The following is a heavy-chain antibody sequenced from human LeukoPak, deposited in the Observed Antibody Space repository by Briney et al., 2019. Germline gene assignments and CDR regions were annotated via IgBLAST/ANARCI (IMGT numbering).Heavy chain of an antibody. V-gene: IGHV1-69*13. J-gene: IGHJ4*02. Sequence: SVKVSCKASGGTFSSYAISWVRQAPGQGLEWMGGIIPIFGTANYAQKFQGRVTITSDESTSTAYMELSSLRSEDTAVYYCARGNILTCPFDYWGQGTLVTVSS. CDR3: ARGNILTCPFDY. CDR2: IIPIFGTA. CDR1: GGTFSSYA. D-gene: IGHD3-9*01.